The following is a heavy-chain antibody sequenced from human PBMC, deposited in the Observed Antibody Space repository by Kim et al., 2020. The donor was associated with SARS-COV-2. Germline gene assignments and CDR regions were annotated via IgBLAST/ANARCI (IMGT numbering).Heavy chain of an antibody. Sequence: GGSLRLSCAVSGFTFSSYAMHWVRQAPGKGLEWVAVISYDGSNKYYADSVKGRFTISRDNSKNTLYLQMNSLRAEDTAVYYCARDLANKGFGALVGYWGQGTLVTVSS. V-gene: IGHV3-30-3*01. CDR1: GFTFSSYA. CDR2: ISYDGSNK. CDR3: ARDLANKGFGALVGY. J-gene: IGHJ4*02. D-gene: IGHD3-3*01.